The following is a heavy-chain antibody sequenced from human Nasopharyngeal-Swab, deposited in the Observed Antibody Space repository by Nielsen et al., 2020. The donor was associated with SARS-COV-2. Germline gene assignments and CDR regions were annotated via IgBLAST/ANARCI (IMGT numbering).Heavy chain of an antibody. Sequence: GGSLRLSCAASGFTFSSYWMHWVRQAPGKGLVWVSRMNSDGSSTSYADSVKGRFTISRDNAKNTLYLQMNSLRAEDTAVYYCAREGTQWELLDAFDIWGQGTMVTVSS. CDR1: GFTFSSYW. D-gene: IGHD1-26*01. CDR3: AREGTQWELLDAFDI. J-gene: IGHJ3*02. CDR2: MNSDGSST. V-gene: IGHV3-74*01.